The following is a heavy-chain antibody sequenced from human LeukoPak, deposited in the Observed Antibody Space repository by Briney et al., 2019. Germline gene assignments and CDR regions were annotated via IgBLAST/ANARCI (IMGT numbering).Heavy chain of an antibody. CDR2: ISYDGSNK. CDR3: ARDTVAGTGTN. V-gene: IGHV3-30*03. D-gene: IGHD6-19*01. Sequence: GRSLRLSCAAPGFTFSSYGMHWVRQAPGKGLEWVAVISYDGSNKYYADSVKGRFTISRDNSKNTLYLQMNSLRAEDTAVYYCARDTVAGTGTNWGQGTLVTVSS. J-gene: IGHJ4*02. CDR1: GFTFSSYG.